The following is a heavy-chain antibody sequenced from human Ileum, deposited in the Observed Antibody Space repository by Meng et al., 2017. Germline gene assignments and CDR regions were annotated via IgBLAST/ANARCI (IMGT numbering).Heavy chain of an antibody. CDR1: GASVSSGSYY. J-gene: IGHJ4*02. V-gene: IGHV4-61*01. D-gene: IGHD6-6*01. CDR3: ARVGSSEFDY. CDR2: IYYSGST. Sequence: GSLRPSCTVSGASVSSGSYYWSWIRQPPGKGLEWIGYIYYSGSTNYNTSLKSRVTISADTSKNQVSLKLSSVTAADTAVYYCARVGSSEFDYWGQGTLVTVSS.